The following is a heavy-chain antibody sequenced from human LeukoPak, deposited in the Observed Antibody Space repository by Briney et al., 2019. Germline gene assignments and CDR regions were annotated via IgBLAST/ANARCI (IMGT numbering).Heavy chain of an antibody. CDR3: ARHLRLWQNWFDP. CDR2: IYPGDSDT. D-gene: IGHD5-18*01. J-gene: IGHJ5*02. Sequence: GDSLKISCKGSEYILTNYWIAWVRQKPGKGLEWMGIIYPGDSDTRYSPSFQGQVTISADKSISTAYLQWRSLKASDTAMYYCARHLRLWQNWFDPWGQGTLVTVSS. CDR1: EYILTNYW. V-gene: IGHV5-51*01.